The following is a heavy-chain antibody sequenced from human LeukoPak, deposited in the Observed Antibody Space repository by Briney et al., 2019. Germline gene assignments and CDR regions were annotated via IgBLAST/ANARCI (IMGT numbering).Heavy chain of an antibody. Sequence: PSETLSLTCSVSGASIIGYYWSWIRQPAGKGLEWIGRIYTSGSTDYNPSLSSRVTMSVDTSQKQFSLRLTSVTAADTALYFCARGVNSSRSAWYFDLWGRGTLVSVSS. CDR2: IYTSGST. CDR3: ARGVNSSRSAWYFDL. CDR1: GASIIGYY. D-gene: IGHD2/OR15-2a*01. J-gene: IGHJ2*01. V-gene: IGHV4-4*07.